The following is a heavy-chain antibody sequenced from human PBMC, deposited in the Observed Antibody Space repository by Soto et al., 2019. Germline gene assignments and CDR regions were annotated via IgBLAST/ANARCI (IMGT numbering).Heavy chain of an antibody. D-gene: IGHD2-2*01. Sequence: QVQLQESGPGLVKPSQTLSLTCTVSGGSISSGDYYWSWIRQPPGKGLEWIGYIYYSGSTYYNPSLKSRVTISVDTSKNQFSLKLSSVTAADTAVYYCAREGMATPSCYLCSYYGMDVWGQGTTVTVSS. CDR3: AREGMATPSCYLCSYYGMDV. CDR1: GGSISSGDYY. J-gene: IGHJ6*02. CDR2: IYYSGST. V-gene: IGHV4-30-4*01.